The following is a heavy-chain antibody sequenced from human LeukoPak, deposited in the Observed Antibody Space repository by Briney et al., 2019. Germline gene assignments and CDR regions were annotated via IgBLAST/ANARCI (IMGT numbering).Heavy chain of an antibody. V-gene: IGHV4-59*08. J-gene: IGHJ4*02. CDR2: IYHSGYA. D-gene: IGHD4-17*01. CDR1: GGSVSSNY. CDR3: ARHNIAPDGARLFDF. Sequence: SETLSLTCSVSGGSVSSNYWAWLRQPPGKGPEWIGYIYHSGYAKYNPSFKSRVTMSVDTSKSQFSLQLTSVTAADTAVYYCARHNIAPDGARLFDFWGRGTLVAVSS.